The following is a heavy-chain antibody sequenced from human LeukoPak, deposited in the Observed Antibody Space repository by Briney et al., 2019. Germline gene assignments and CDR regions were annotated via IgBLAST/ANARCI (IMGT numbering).Heavy chain of an antibody. CDR3: ARDKYGSSGMDV. CDR2: IWYDGSNK. V-gene: IGHV3-33*01. CDR1: GFTFSSYG. Sequence: GGSLRLSCAASGFTFSSYGMHWVRQAPGKGLEWVAVIWYDGSNKYYADSVKGRFTISRDNSKNTLYLQMNSLRAEDTAVYYCARDKYGSSGMDVWGQGTTVTVSS. D-gene: IGHD3-10*01. J-gene: IGHJ6*02.